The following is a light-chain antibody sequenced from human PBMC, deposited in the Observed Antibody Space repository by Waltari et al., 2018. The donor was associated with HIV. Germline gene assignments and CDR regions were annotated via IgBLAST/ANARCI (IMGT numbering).Light chain of an antibody. CDR3: GTWDSTLSAYV. V-gene: IGLV1-51*01. Sequence: QSVLTQPPSVSAAPRQKVTISCSGNSSNIDNNYVSWYQQLPGAAPKLLIYDNYKRPSGIPDRFSGSKSGTSATLDITGLQTGDEADFYCGTWDSTLSAYVFGTGTKVTVL. CDR2: DNY. CDR1: SSNIDNNY. J-gene: IGLJ1*01.